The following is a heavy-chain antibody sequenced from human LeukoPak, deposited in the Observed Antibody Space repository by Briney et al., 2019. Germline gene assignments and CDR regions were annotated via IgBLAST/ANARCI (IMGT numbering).Heavy chain of an antibody. Sequence: VANIKQGGSEKYYVDSVKGRFTISRENARNSLYLEMNSLRAEDTAVYYCARGGVDGYNYPYYFDYWGQGTLVTVSS. D-gene: IGHD5-24*01. J-gene: IGHJ4*02. V-gene: IGHV3-7*03. CDR2: IKQGGSEK. CDR3: ARGGVDGYNYPYYFDY.